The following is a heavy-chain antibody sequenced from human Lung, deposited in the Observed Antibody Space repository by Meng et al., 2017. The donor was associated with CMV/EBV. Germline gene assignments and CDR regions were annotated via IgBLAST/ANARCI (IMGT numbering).Heavy chain of an antibody. CDR2: ISYDGSNK. CDR3: AREGSYQLPAPRWFDP. D-gene: IGHD2-2*01. V-gene: IGHV3-30-3*01. Sequence: GGSLRLXCAASGFTFSSYAMHWVRQAPGKGLEWVAVISYDGSNKYYADSVKGRFTISRDNSKNTLYLQMNSLRAEDTAVYYGAREGSYQLPAPRWFDPWRQGTLVTVSS. CDR1: GFTFSSYA. J-gene: IGHJ5*02.